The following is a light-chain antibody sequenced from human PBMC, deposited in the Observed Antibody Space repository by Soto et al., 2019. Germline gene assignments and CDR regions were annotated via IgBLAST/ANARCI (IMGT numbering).Light chain of an antibody. CDR2: GVS. CDR1: QSFTSNY. V-gene: IGKV3-20*01. J-gene: IGKJ1*01. Sequence: EIVLTQSPATLSLSPGERATLSCRASQSFTSNYLAWYQQRPGQAPRLLVYGVSSRATGIPDRFSGSGSGTDFTLTISRLEPEDFAVYFCQQYSGSVWTFGQGTKVQIK. CDR3: QQYSGSVWT.